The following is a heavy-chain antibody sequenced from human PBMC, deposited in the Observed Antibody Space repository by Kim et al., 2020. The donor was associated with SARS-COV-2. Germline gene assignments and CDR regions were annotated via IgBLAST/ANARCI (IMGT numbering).Heavy chain of an antibody. D-gene: IGHD3-22*01. V-gene: IGHV3-49*02. Sequence: KGRVTISRDDSKSIAYLQMNSVKAEDTAVYYCTRIYDSSGYYRISEAFDCWGQGTLVTVSS. CDR3: TRIYDSSGYYRISEAFDC. J-gene: IGHJ4*02.